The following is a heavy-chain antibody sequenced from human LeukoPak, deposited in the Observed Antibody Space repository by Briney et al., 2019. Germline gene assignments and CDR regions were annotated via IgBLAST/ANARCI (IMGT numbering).Heavy chain of an antibody. Sequence: AASVKVSCTASGYTFTSYGISWVRQAPGQGLEWMGWISAYNGNTNYAQKLQGRVTMTTDTSTSTAYMELRSLRSDDTAVYYCARDDYYYDTTFLSYWGQGTLVTVSS. CDR3: ARDDYYYDTTFLSY. CDR1: GYTFTSYG. CDR2: ISAYNGNT. J-gene: IGHJ4*02. V-gene: IGHV1-18*01. D-gene: IGHD3-22*01.